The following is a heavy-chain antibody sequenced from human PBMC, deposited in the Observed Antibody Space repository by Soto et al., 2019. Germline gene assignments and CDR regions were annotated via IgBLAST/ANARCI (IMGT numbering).Heavy chain of an antibody. CDR3: AREAYYYDSSGYPVTSNYYFDY. CDR2: ITRIFGTA. Sequence: GGSVKVSCKASGCTFSSYAISGVRQAPGQGLEWMGGITRIFGTANSAQEFQGRVTITADESTSTAYMELSSLRSEDTAVYYCAREAYYYDSSGYPVTSNYYFDYWGQGTLVTISS. V-gene: IGHV1-69*13. D-gene: IGHD3-22*01. J-gene: IGHJ4*02. CDR1: GCTFSSYA.